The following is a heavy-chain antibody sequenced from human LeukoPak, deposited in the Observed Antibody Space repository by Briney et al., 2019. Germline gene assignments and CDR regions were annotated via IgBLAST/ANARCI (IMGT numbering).Heavy chain of an antibody. CDR1: GFTFSSYA. CDR3: AKDEPHPWLGGWYAFDI. CDR2: ISGSGGST. D-gene: IGHD3-10*01. V-gene: IGHV3-23*01. J-gene: IGHJ3*02. Sequence: GGSLRLSCAASGFTFSSYAMRWVRQAPGKGLEWVSAISGSGGSTYYADSVKGRFTISRDNSKNTLYLQMNSLRAEDTAVYYCAKDEPHPWLGGWYAFDIWGQGTMVTVSS.